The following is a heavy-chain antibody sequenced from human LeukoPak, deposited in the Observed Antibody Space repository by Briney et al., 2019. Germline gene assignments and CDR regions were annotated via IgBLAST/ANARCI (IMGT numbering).Heavy chain of an antibody. CDR2: IYSGGST. V-gene: IGHV3-53*01. J-gene: IGHJ4*02. Sequence: GGSLRLACTASGFSVSSIYMSWVRQAPGKGLEWVSVIYSGGSTYYADSVKGRFTISTDNSKNTLYLQMNSLRAEDTAVYYCAISAVAGTEVVADYWGQGTLVTVSS. D-gene: IGHD6-19*01. CDR3: AISAVAGTEVVADY. CDR1: GFSVSSIY.